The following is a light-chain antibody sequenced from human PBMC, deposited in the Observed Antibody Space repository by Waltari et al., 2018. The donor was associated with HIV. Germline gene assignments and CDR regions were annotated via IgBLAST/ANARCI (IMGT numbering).Light chain of an antibody. CDR2: WAS. V-gene: IGKV4-1*01. CDR3: QQYYSTLRT. CDR1: QSVLYSSNNKNY. Sequence: DIVMTQSPDSLAVSLGERATINCKSSQSVLYSSNNKNYLAWHQQKPGQPPKLLIYWASTRESGVPDRFSGSGSQTDFTLTISSLEAEDVAVYYCQQYYSTLRTFGQGTKVEIK. J-gene: IGKJ1*01.